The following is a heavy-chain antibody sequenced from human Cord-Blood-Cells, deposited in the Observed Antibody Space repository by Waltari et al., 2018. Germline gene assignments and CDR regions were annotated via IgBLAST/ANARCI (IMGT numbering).Heavy chain of an antibody. CDR3: ARAGWEDSSGFDY. CDR1: GGSISSYY. CDR2: IYYSGGT. J-gene: IGHJ4*02. D-gene: IGHD6-19*01. Sequence: QVQLQESGPGLVKPSETLSLTCTVSGGSISSYYWSWIRQPPGKGLEWIGYIYYSGGTNYTPSLKSRVTISVDTSKNQFSLKLSSVTAADTAVYYCARAGWEDSSGFDYWGQGTLVTVSS. V-gene: IGHV4-59*01.